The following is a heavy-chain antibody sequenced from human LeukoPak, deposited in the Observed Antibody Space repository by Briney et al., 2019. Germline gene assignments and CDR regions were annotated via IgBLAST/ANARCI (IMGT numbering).Heavy chain of an antibody. D-gene: IGHD6-13*01. CDR1: GVSISSYY. Sequence: KPSETLSLTCTVSGVSISSYYWSWIRQPPGKGLEWIGSIYHSGSTYYNPSLKSRVTISVDTSKNQFSLKLSSVTAADTAVYYCARALAADYFDYWGQGTPVTVSS. CDR3: ARALAADYFDY. CDR2: IYHSGST. V-gene: IGHV4-38-2*02. J-gene: IGHJ4*02.